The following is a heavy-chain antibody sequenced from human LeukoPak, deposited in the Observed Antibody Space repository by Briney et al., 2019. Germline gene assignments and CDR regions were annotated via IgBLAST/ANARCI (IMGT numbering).Heavy chain of an antibody. CDR3: ARGSRITIFGVVISTPFDY. Sequence: GASAKVSCKASGGTFSSYAISWVRQAPGQGLEWMGGIIPIFGTANYAQKFQGRVTITADESTSTAYMELSSLRSEDTAVYYCARGSRITIFGVVISTPFDYWGQGTLVTVSS. J-gene: IGHJ4*02. CDR1: GGTFSSYA. V-gene: IGHV1-69*13. D-gene: IGHD3-3*01. CDR2: IIPIFGTA.